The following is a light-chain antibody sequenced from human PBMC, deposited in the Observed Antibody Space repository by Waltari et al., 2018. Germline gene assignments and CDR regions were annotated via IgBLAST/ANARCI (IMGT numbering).Light chain of an antibody. CDR2: TNN. CDR1: SSNIGSNS. J-gene: IGLJ3*02. Sequence: QSVLTQPPSASGTPGQRVTIPCSGSSSNIGSNSVNWYQQLPGTAPKLLIYTNNQRPSGVPDRFSGSKSGTSASLAISGLQSEDEAHYYCAAWDDSLNGPVFGGGTKLTVL. CDR3: AAWDDSLNGPV. V-gene: IGLV1-44*01.